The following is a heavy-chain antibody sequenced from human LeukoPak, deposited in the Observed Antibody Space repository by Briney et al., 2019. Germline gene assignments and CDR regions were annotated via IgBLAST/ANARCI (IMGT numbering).Heavy chain of an antibody. D-gene: IGHD3-22*01. J-gene: IGHJ4*02. CDR1: GYTFTGYY. Sequence: GASVKVSCKASGYTFTGYYMHWVRQAPGQGLEWMGWINPNSGGTNYAQKFQGRVTMTRDTSISTAYMELSRLRSDDTAVYYCARPLYDSSGYDVDYWGQGILVTVSS. CDR2: INPNSGGT. CDR3: ARPLYDSSGYDVDY. V-gene: IGHV1-2*02.